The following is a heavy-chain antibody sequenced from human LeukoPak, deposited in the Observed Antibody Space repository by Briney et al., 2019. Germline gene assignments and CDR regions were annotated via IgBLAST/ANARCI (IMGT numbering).Heavy chain of an antibody. V-gene: IGHV4-59*01. D-gene: IGHD3-22*01. Sequence: SETLSLTCTVSGGSISSYYWSWIRQPPGKGLEWIGYIYYSGSTNYNPSLKSRVTISVDTSKNQFSLKLSSVTAADTAVYYCATEANYYDSSGKYQTDAFDIWGQGTMVTVSS. CDR1: GGSISSYY. CDR2: IYYSGST. CDR3: ATEANYYDSSGKYQTDAFDI. J-gene: IGHJ3*02.